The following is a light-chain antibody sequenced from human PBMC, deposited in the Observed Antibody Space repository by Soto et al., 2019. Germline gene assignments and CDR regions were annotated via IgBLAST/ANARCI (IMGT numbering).Light chain of an antibody. CDR2: DVS. J-gene: IGKJ4*01. CDR1: QSISTN. V-gene: IGKV3-11*01. Sequence: EIVLTQSPATLSLSPGERATLSCRASQSISTNLAWYQQKPGQAPRLLIYDVSDRATAIPARFSGSGSGTDFTLTSSRLEPEDFAVYYCQHRSSWPLTFGGGTRLEIK. CDR3: QHRSSWPLT.